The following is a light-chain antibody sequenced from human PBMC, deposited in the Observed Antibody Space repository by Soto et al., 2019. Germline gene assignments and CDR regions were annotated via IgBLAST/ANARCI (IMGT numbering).Light chain of an antibody. CDR3: HQYGKSPRT. CDR1: QIVTSDY. J-gene: IGKJ1*01. CDR2: GAF. Sequence: DIVLTQSPGTLSLSPGERVTLSCRASQIVTSDYLACYHQAPGQAPRLLIYGAFNRATGISDRFSGSGSGTDFTLSISKLEPGDFGVYFCHQYGKSPRTFGQGTKVDIK. V-gene: IGKV3-20*01.